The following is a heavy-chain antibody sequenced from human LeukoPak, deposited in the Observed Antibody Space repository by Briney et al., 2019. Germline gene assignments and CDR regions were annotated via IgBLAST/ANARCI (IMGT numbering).Heavy chain of an antibody. CDR2: ISGSGGST. D-gene: IGHD3-22*01. CDR3: EKSVPYDSSGYLYYFDY. Sequence: GGSLRLSCAASGFTFSSYAMSWVRQAPGKGLEWVSAISGSGGSTYYADSVKGRFTISRDNSKNTLYLQMNSLRAEDTAVYYCEKSVPYDSSGYLYYFDYWGQGTLVTVSS. V-gene: IGHV3-23*01. J-gene: IGHJ4*02. CDR1: GFTFSSYA.